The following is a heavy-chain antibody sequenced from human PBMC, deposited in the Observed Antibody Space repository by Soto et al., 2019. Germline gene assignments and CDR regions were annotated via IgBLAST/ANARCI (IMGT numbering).Heavy chain of an antibody. Sequence: LRLSCAASGFTFRSYVMSWVRQAPGKGLEWVSGVSGSGDRTYYADSVKGRFTISRENARNSMFLQMNSVTVGDTAVYYCARAYTGRLPRRADYYYALDVWGQGTKVTVSS. V-gene: IGHV3-23*01. CDR1: GFTFRSYV. CDR2: VSGSGDRT. CDR3: ARAYTGRLPRRADYYYALDV. D-gene: IGHD2-15*01. J-gene: IGHJ6*02.